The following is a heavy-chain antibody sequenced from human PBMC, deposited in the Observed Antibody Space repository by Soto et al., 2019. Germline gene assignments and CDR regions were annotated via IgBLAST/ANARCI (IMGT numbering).Heavy chain of an antibody. Sequence: PVGSLRLSCAASGFTFSNAWMNWVRQAPGKGLEWVGRIKSKTDGGTTDYAAPVKGRFTISRDDSKNTLYLQMNSLKTEDTAVYYCTTSFYRAGETQDWGQGTLVTVSS. CDR2: IKSKTDGGTT. CDR3: TTSFYRAGETQD. CDR1: GFTFSNAW. D-gene: IGHD3-16*01. J-gene: IGHJ4*02. V-gene: IGHV3-15*07.